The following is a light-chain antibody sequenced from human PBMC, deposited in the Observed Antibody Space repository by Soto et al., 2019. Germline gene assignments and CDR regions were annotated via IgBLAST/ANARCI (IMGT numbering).Light chain of an antibody. CDR2: DTS. V-gene: IGKV3-20*01. CDR1: QSVSSNY. Sequence: LTLSPGERATPSCRASQSVSSNYLAWYQQTPGQAPRLLIYDTSSRTTGLPDRFRGSGSGTDFTPTISRLEPEDFAVFYCQQYFSSIPFGQGTLLEIK. J-gene: IGKJ5*01. CDR3: QQYFSSIP.